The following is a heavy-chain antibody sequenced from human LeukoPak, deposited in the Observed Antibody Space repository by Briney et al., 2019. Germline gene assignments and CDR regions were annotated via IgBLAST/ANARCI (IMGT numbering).Heavy chain of an antibody. D-gene: IGHD2-15*01. CDR3: ARVVVVVADGMDV. J-gene: IGHJ6*04. V-gene: IGHV4-34*01. Sequence: PSETLSLTCAVYGGSFSGYYWSWIRQPPGKGLEWIGEINHSGSTSYNPSLKSRVTISVDTSKNQFSLKLSSVTAADTAVYYCARVVVVVADGMDVWGKGTTVTVSS. CDR1: GGSFSGYY. CDR2: INHSGST.